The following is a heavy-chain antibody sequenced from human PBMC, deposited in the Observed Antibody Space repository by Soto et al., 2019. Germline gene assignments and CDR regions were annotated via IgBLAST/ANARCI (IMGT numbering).Heavy chain of an antibody. CDR3: ARVVGFAGLDY. V-gene: IGHV4-4*02. Sequence: PSKNLSITSAVYGGSISTNNWWTWVRQPPGEGLEWIGEVYRTGSTNYNPSLKSRITISIDKSKNQYSLSLTSVTAADTAVYYCARVVGFAGLDYWGQGTLVTVSS. J-gene: IGHJ4*02. CDR2: VYRTGST. CDR1: GGSISTNNW. D-gene: IGHD3-9*01.